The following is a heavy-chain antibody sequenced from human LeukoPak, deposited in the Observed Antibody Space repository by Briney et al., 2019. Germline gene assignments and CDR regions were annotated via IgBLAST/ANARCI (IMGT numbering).Heavy chain of an antibody. CDR1: GYTFTGYC. CDR3: ARDLYSNYNYYYYYMDV. D-gene: IGHD4-11*01. J-gene: IGHJ6*03. CDR2: INPNSGGT. V-gene: IGHV1-2*02. Sequence: ASVKVSCKASGYTFTGYCMHWVRQAPGQGLEWMGWINPNSGGTNYAQKFQGRVTMTRDTSISTAYMELSRLRSDDTAVYYCARDLYSNYNYYYYYMDVWGKGTTVTVSS.